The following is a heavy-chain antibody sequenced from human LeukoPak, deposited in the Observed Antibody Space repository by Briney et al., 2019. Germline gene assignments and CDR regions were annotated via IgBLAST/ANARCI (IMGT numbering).Heavy chain of an antibody. J-gene: IGHJ4*02. CDR2: ISGSGGST. Sequence: GGSLRLSCAASGFTFSSYAMSWVSQAPGKGVEWVSAISGSGGSTYYADSVKGRFTISRDNYKNTLYLQMNSLRAEDTAVYYCAKDRRATMIFDYWGQGTLVTVSS. CDR1: GFTFSSYA. CDR3: AKDRRATMIFDY. V-gene: IGHV3-23*01. D-gene: IGHD3-22*01.